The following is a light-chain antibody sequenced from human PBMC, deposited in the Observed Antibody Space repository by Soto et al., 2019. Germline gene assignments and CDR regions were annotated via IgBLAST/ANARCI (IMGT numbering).Light chain of an antibody. Sequence: VMTQSPATLSMSPGERATLSCRASQSVGSNLAWYQQKPGQAPRLLIYGASTRATGFPARFSGSGSGTEFTLTISSLQSEDFAVYYCQQYGSSPLYTFGQGTKLEIK. V-gene: IGKV3-15*01. J-gene: IGKJ2*01. CDR1: QSVGSN. CDR3: QQYGSSPLYT. CDR2: GAS.